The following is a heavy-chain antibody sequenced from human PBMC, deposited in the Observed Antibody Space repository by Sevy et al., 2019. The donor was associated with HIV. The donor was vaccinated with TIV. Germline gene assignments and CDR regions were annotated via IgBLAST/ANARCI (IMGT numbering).Heavy chain of an antibody. V-gene: IGHV3-23*01. D-gene: IGHD3-3*01. Sequence: GGSLRLSCAASGFTFRSYAMSWVRQAPGNGLEWVSAISGSGGYTYYADSVKGRFSISRDNSKNTLYLQMHSLRAEDTAVYYCATFLHYEFWSGPYSGMDVWGKGTTVTVSS. J-gene: IGHJ6*04. CDR1: GFTFRSYA. CDR2: ISGSGGYT. CDR3: ATFLHYEFWSGPYSGMDV.